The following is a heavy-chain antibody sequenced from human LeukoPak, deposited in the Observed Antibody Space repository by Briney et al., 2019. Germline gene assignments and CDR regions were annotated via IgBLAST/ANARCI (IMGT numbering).Heavy chain of an antibody. D-gene: IGHD6-19*01. CDR3: ARAVRAVAGFWDY. J-gene: IGHJ4*02. CDR1: DGSISSHY. V-gene: IGHV4-59*11. CDR2: IYYRGNT. Sequence: SETLSLTCTVSDGSISSHYWSWVRQPPGKELEWIGYIYYRGNTNYNSSLKSRVTISVDTSKNQLSLKLISVTAADTAVYYCARAVRAVAGFWDYWGQGTLVTVSS.